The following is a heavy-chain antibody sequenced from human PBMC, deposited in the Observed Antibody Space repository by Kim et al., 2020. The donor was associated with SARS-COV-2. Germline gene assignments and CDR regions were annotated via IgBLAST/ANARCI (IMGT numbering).Heavy chain of an antibody. V-gene: IGHV4-59*08. Sequence: TPSLKRRVTISVATSKNQFSLKLSSVTAADTAVYYCARHTPYYYYGMDVWGQGTTVTVSS. CDR3: ARHTPYYYYGMDV. J-gene: IGHJ6*02.